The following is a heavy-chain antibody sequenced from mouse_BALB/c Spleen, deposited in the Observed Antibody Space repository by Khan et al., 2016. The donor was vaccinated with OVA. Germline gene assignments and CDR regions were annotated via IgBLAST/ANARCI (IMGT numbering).Heavy chain of an antibody. CDR3: GREGWDVFSY. V-gene: IGHV1-77*01. Sequence: QVRLQQSGPELVKPGASVKMSCKASGYTFTDYVMNWVKQRNGQGLEWIGQIYPGSGSTFYNEKFKGKATLTADRSSSTAYMQLSNLTSEDSAVYFGGREGWDVFSYWAQGTLVTVSA. CDR2: IYPGSGST. CDR1: GYTFTDYV. D-gene: IGHD4-1*01. J-gene: IGHJ3*01.